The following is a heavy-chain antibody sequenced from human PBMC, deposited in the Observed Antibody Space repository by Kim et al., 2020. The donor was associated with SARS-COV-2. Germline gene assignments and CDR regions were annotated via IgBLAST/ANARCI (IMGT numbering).Heavy chain of an antibody. Sequence: GGSLRLSCAASGFTVSSNYMSWVRQAPGKGLEWVSVIYSGGSTYYADSVKGRFTISRDNSKNTLYLQMNSLRAEDTAVYYCAREGSYAGYYYYGMDVWGQGTTVTVSS. CDR2: IYSGGST. J-gene: IGHJ6*02. V-gene: IGHV3-53*01. CDR3: AREGSYAGYYYYGMDV. CDR1: GFTVSSNY. D-gene: IGHD1-26*01.